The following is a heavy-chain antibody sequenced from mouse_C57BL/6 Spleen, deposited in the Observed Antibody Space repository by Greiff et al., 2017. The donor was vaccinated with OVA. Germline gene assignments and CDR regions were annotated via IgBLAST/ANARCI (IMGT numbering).Heavy chain of an antibody. V-gene: IGHV1-7*01. D-gene: IGHD2-2*01. CDR1: GYTFTSYW. Sequence: QVQLQQSGAELAKPGASVKLSCKASGYTFTSYWMHWVKQRPGQGLEWIGYINPSSGYTKYNQKFKDKATLTADKSSSTAYMQLCSLTYEDSAVYYCAREGYDDGDGYYYAMDYWGQGTSVTVSS. CDR2: INPSSGYT. CDR3: AREGYDDGDGYYYAMDY. J-gene: IGHJ4*01.